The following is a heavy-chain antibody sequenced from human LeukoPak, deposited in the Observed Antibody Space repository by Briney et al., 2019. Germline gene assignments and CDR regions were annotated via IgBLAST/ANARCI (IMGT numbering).Heavy chain of an antibody. J-gene: IGHJ5*02. CDR1: GGSISSGYY. CDR2: ILYSGGT. CDR3: AAYCSGTRCLGRDWFDP. V-gene: IGHV4-4*07. D-gene: IGHD2-2*01. Sequence: SETLSLTCTISGGSISSGYYWSWIRQSAGKGLEWIGRILYSGGTTYTTYNPSLSSRVTISVDTTKNQLSLNLSSLTAADTAVYYCAAYCSGTRCLGRDWFDPWGQGTLVTVSS.